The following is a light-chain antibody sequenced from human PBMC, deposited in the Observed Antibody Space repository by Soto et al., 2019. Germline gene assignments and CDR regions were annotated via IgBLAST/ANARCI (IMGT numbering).Light chain of an antibody. V-gene: IGKV3-15*01. CDR3: PQYNNWHLT. J-gene: IGKJ1*01. CDR2: GAS. Sequence: TVMTQSPVTLSVSPGERATLSCRASQSVSSNLAWYQQKPGQAPRLLIYGASTRATGVPARFSGSGSGTEFTLTISRLQSEDFAAHHSPQYNNWHLTFGQGTQVEIX. CDR1: QSVSSN.